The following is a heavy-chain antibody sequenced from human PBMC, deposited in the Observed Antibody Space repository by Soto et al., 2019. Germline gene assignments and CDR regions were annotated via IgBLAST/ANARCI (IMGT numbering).Heavy chain of an antibody. Sequence: GGSLRLSCAASGFTFSSYAMSWVRQAPGKGLEWVSAISGSGGSTYYADSVKGRFTISRDNSKNTLYLQMNSLRAEDTAVYYCAFAVAGFYYFDYWGQGTLVTVSS. CDR2: ISGSGGST. V-gene: IGHV3-23*01. CDR1: GFTFSSYA. J-gene: IGHJ4*02. CDR3: AFAVAGFYYFDY. D-gene: IGHD6-19*01.